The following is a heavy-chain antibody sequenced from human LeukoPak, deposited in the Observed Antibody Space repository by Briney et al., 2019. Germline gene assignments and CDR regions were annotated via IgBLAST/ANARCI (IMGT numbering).Heavy chain of an antibody. D-gene: IGHD6-25*01. J-gene: IGHJ4*02. V-gene: IGHV1-18*01. Sequence: GASVRVSCKASGYTFTSFGIAWVRQAPGQGLEWVGWISTSSDQRRYAHMLQDRVTMTTDTSTSTAYMDLRSLRSDDAGVYYCARDTNWQRDYWGQGTLVTVSS. CDR3: ARDTNWQRDY. CDR2: ISTSSDQR. CDR1: GYTFTSFG.